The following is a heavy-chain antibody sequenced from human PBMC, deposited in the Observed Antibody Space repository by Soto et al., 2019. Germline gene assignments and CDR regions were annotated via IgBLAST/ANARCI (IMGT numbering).Heavy chain of an antibody. J-gene: IGHJ1*01. V-gene: IGHV3-21*01. Sequence: EVHLVESGGGLVKPGGSLTLSCAASGFTFSSYSMNWVRQAPGKGLEWVSSISSSSRHIYYAYSVKGRFTISRDNAKNSLYLQMNSLRAEDTAMYFCARDPSDLWEPDQYFPHWGQGTLVAVSS. D-gene: IGHD1-26*01. CDR2: ISSSSRHI. CDR3: ARDPSDLWEPDQYFPH. CDR1: GFTFSSYS.